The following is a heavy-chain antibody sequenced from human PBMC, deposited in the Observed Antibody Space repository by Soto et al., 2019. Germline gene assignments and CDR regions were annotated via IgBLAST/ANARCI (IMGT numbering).Heavy chain of an antibody. CDR1: GDSFGTPFYY. V-gene: IGHV4-39*01. J-gene: IGHJ4*02. D-gene: IGHD3-16*02. CDR3: ARGRSFRLVGVPLDS. Sequence: SETLSLTCTVSGDSFGTPFYYWGWIRQPPGRGLEWVASVYYTGHTYYNPSLKSRVTISLDTSDNQFSLKLTSVTAADTAVYYCARGRSFRLVGVPLDSWGQGTLVTVSS. CDR2: VYYTGHT.